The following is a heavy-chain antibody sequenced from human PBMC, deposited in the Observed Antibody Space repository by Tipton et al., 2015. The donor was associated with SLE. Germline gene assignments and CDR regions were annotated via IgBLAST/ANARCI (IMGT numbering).Heavy chain of an antibody. V-gene: IGHV4-59*11. Sequence: LRLSCTVSGGSISSHYWSWIRQPPGKGLEWIGYIYYSGSTNYNPSLKSRVTISVDTSKNQFSLKLSSVAAADTAVYYCARGGGSSWYEKSSFDYWGQGPLVTVSS. J-gene: IGHJ4*02. CDR2: IYYSGST. CDR3: ARGGGSSWYEKSSFDY. CDR1: GGSISSHY. D-gene: IGHD6-13*01.